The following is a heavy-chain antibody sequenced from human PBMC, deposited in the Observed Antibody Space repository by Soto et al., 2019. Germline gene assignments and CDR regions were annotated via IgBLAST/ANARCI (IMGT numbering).Heavy chain of an antibody. V-gene: IGHV4-39*01. D-gene: IGHD2-2*01. Sequence: SETLSLTCTVSGGSISSSSYYWGWIRQPPGKGLEWIGSIYYSGSTYYNPSLESRVTISVDTSKNQFSLKLSSVTAADTAVYYCARLAVPAAVDYWGQGXLVTVSS. J-gene: IGHJ4*02. CDR3: ARLAVPAAVDY. CDR2: IYYSGST. CDR1: GGSISSSSYY.